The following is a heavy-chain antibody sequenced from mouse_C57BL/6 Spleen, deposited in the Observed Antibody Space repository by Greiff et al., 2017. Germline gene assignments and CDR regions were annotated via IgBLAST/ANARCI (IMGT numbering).Heavy chain of an antibody. D-gene: IGHD1-1*01. CDR3: ASYYYGSSHY. Sequence: EVKLMESGGGLVKPGGSLKLSCAASGFTFSDYGMHWVRQAPEKGLEWVAYISSGSSTIYYADTVKGRFTISRDNAKNTLFLQMTSLRSEDTAMXYCASYYYGSSHYWGQGTTLTVSS. CDR2: ISSGSSTI. CDR1: GFTFSDYG. V-gene: IGHV5-17*01. J-gene: IGHJ2*01.